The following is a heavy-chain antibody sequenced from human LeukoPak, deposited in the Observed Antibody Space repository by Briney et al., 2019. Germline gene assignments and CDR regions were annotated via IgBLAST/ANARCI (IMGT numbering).Heavy chain of an antibody. CDR3: ARVGATGTTSPFDY. D-gene: IGHD1-1*01. CDR1: GYTFTGYY. V-gene: IGHV1-2*02. J-gene: IGHJ4*02. Sequence: ASVKVSCKASGYTFTGYYMHWVRQAPGQGLEWMGWINPNSGGTNYAQKFQGRVTMTRDMSISTAYMELSRLRSGDTAVYYCARVGATGTTSPFDYWGQGTLVTVSS. CDR2: INPNSGGT.